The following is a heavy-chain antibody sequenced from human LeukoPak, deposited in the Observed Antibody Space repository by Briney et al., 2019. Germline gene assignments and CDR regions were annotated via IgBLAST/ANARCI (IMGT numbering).Heavy chain of an antibody. CDR1: GYTFTSYG. J-gene: IGHJ4*02. D-gene: IGHD3-10*01. CDR3: ARALWFGESQGYFDY. Sequence: ASVKVSCKASGYTFTSYGISWVRQAPAQGLEWMGWISAYNGNTNYAQKLQGRVTMTTDTSTSTAYMELRSLRSDDTAVYYCARALWFGESQGYFDYWGQGTLVTVSS. CDR2: ISAYNGNT. V-gene: IGHV1-18*01.